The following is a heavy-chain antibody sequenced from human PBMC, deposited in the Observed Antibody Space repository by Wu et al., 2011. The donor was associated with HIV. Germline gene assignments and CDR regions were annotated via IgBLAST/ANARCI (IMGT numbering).Heavy chain of an antibody. V-gene: IGHV1-69*14. Sequence: QVQLVQSGAEVKKPGPSVKVSCKASGGTFSSYVINWVRQAPGQGLEWMGGIIPIFGTADYAQKFQGKVTITANKSTNTAYMELSSLRSEGTAVYYCARDWYSSGWPRGAIAMDVWGKGTTVTVSS. J-gene: IGHJ6*04. CDR2: IIPIFGTA. CDR3: ARDWYSSGWPRGAIAMDV. CDR1: GGTFSSYV. D-gene: IGHD6-19*01.